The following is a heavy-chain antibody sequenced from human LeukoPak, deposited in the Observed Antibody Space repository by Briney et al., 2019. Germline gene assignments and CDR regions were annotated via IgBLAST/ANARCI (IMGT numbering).Heavy chain of an antibody. D-gene: IGHD4-23*01. CDR2: INPNSGDT. J-gene: IGHJ4*02. CDR3: ARDRGGNSAIDY. V-gene: IGHV1-2*02. CDR1: GYTFTSYD. Sequence: ASVKVSCKASGYTFTSYDINWVRQATGQGLEWMGWINPNSGDTNYAQKFQGRVTMTRDTSISTAHMDLTRLRSDDTAVYYCARDRGGNSAIDYWGQGTLVTVSS.